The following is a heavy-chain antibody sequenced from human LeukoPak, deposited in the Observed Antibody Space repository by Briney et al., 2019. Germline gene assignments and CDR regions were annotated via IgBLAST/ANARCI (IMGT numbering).Heavy chain of an antibody. CDR2: ISAYNGNT. D-gene: IGHD4-17*01. Sequence: GASVKVSCKASGYTFTSYGITWVRQAPGQGLEWMGWISAYNGNTNYAQRLQGRITMTTDTSTYTAYMELRSLRSDDTAVYYCAGDRPYGDYNGLDSFDIWGQGTMVTVSS. J-gene: IGHJ3*02. CDR1: GYTFTSYG. V-gene: IGHV1-18*01. CDR3: AGDRPYGDYNGLDSFDI.